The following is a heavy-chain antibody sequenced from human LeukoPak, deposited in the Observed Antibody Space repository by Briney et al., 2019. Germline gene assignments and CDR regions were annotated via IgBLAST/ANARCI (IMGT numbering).Heavy chain of an antibody. Sequence: GGSLRLSCAASGFTFSNYAMNWVRQAPGKGLEWVSTISGSGGSTYSADSVKGRFTISRDNFKNTLYLQMNSLRAEDTAVYYCAKDPYGDFAVRSTYFDYWGQGTLVTVSS. CDR2: ISGSGGST. J-gene: IGHJ4*02. CDR3: AKDPYGDFAVRSTYFDY. V-gene: IGHV3-23*01. D-gene: IGHD4-17*01. CDR1: GFTFSNYA.